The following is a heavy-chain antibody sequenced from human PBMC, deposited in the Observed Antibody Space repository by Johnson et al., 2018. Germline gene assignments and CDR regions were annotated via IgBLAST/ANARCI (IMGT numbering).Heavy chain of an antibody. Sequence: QVQLQESGPGLVKPSETLSLTCPVSGGSISSYWWSWIRQPPGNGLEYIGYVYHSGRTIYNPSLEGRVTISIDTAKNQFTLKLRSVTAAETAMYYCARGGEYFQDWGQGTLVTVSS. CDR2: VYHSGRT. CDR3: ARGGEYFQD. CDR1: GGSISSYW. D-gene: IGHD6-25*01. J-gene: IGHJ1*01. V-gene: IGHV4-59*01.